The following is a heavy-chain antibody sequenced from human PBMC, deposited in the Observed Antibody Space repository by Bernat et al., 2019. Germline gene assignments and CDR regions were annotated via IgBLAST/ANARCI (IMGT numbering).Heavy chain of an antibody. CDR2: IKSKTDGGTT. CDR3: TTVTTYYYGSGSYYRVDY. CDR1: GFTFSSYE. Sequence: EVQLVESGGGLVQPGGSLRLSCAASGFTFSSYELNWVRQAPGKGLEWVGRIKSKTDGGTTDYAAPVKGRFTISRDDSKNTLYLQMNSLKTEDTAVYYCTTVTTYYYGSGSYYRVDYWGQGTLVTVSS. J-gene: IGHJ4*02. D-gene: IGHD3-10*01. V-gene: IGHV3-15*07.